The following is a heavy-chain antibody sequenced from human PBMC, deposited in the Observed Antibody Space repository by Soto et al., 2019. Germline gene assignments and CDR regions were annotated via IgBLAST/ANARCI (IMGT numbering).Heavy chain of an antibody. CDR1: GGSISSGGYS. V-gene: IGHV4-30-2*01. CDR3: ARVPGL. J-gene: IGHJ2*01. CDR2: IYHSGCT. Sequence: QLQLQESGSGLVKPSQTLSLTCAVSGGSISSGGYSWSWIGQPPEKGQEWIGYIYHSGCTYYTPSHKSRVTIAVGRSKNEFSLKLSSVTAADTALYYCARVPGLWGRGTLVTVSS.